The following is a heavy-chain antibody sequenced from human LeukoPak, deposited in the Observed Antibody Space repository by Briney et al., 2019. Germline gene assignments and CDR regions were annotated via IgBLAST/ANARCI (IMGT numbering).Heavy chain of an antibody. Sequence: GGSLRLSCAASGFTVSSHYMSWVRQAPGKGLEWVSVIYSGGSTYYADSVKGRFAISRDNSKNTLYLQMNSLRAEDTAVYYCARDDILTSYRDYWGQGTLVTVSS. D-gene: IGHD3-9*01. CDR1: GFTVSSHY. CDR2: IYSGGST. CDR3: ARDDILTSYRDY. V-gene: IGHV3-53*01. J-gene: IGHJ4*02.